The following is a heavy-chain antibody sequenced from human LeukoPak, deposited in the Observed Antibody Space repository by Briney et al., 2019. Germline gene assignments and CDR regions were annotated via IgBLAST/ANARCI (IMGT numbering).Heavy chain of an antibody. CDR2: ISSSGSTI. J-gene: IGHJ1*01. V-gene: IGHV3-48*03. D-gene: IGHD6-13*01. Sequence: GGSLRLSCAASGFTFSSYEMNWVRQAPGKGLEWVSYISSSGSTIYYADSVKGRFTISRDNAKNSLYLQMNSLRAEDTAVYYCARDALSSWYPGWYFQHWGQGTLVTVSS. CDR1: GFTFSSYE. CDR3: ARDALSSWYPGWYFQH.